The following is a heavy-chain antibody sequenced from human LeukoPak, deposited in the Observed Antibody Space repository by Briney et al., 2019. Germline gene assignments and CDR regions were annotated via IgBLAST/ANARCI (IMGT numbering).Heavy chain of an antibody. V-gene: IGHV1-18*01. J-gene: IGHJ5*02. D-gene: IGHD2-15*01. Sequence: RASVKVSCKASGYTFTSYGISWVRQAPGQGLEWMGWISAYNGNTNYAQKLQGRVTMTTDTSTSTAYMELRSLRSGDTAVYYCARDLILAYSNWFDPWGQGTLVTVSS. CDR2: ISAYNGNT. CDR1: GYTFTSYG. CDR3: ARDLILAYSNWFDP.